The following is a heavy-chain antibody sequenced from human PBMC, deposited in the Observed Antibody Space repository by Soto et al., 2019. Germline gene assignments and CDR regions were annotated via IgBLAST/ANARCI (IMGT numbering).Heavy chain of an antibody. J-gene: IGHJ1*01. V-gene: IGHV4-34*01. Sequence: SETLSLTCAVYGGSFSGYYWSWIRQPPGKGLEWIGEINHSGSTNYNPSLKSRVTISVDTSKNRFSLKLSSVTAADTAVYYCARRVQGTRDFQHWGQGTLVTVSS. CDR3: ARRVQGTRDFQH. CDR2: INHSGST. D-gene: IGHD1-1*01. CDR1: GGSFSGYY.